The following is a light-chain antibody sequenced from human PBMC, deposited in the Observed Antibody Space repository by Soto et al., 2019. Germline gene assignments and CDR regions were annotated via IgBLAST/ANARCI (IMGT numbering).Light chain of an antibody. CDR1: QTISSW. CDR2: KAS. CDR3: QQYYNYPLT. J-gene: IGKJ1*01. V-gene: IGKV1-5*03. Sequence: DIQMTQSPSTLSGSVGDRVTLTCRTSQTISSWLAWYQQKPGKAPKLLIYKASTLKSGVPSRFSGSGAGTEFTLTISSLQPGDFATYYCQQYYNYPLTFGQGTKVDIK.